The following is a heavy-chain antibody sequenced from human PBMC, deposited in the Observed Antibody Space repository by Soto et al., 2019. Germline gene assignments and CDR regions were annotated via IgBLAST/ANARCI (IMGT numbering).Heavy chain of an antibody. CDR3: AKGVLQLWSYNGFDY. V-gene: IGHV3-23*01. CDR2: ISGSGGST. Sequence: GGSLRLSCAASGFTFSSYAMSWVRQAPGKGLEWVSAISGSGGSTYYADSVKGRFTISRDNSKNTLYLQMNSLRAEDTAVYYCAKGVLQLWSYNGFDYWGQGTLVTVSS. CDR1: GFTFSSYA. D-gene: IGHD5-18*01. J-gene: IGHJ4*02.